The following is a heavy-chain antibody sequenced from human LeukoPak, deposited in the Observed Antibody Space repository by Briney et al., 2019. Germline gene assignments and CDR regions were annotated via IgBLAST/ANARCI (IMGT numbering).Heavy chain of an antibody. Sequence: SETLSHTCTLSNGSISSYHRSWVRQPPGKGLEWIGYILTSGTTNYNPSLKSRLTISVDTSKNHFTLKLSSVTVADTAVYYCARLRVSGSYLYYFDYWGQGTLVTVSS. CDR2: ILTSGTT. D-gene: IGHD1-26*01. CDR3: ARLRVSGSYLYYFDY. CDR1: NGSISSYH. V-gene: IGHV4-4*09. J-gene: IGHJ4*02.